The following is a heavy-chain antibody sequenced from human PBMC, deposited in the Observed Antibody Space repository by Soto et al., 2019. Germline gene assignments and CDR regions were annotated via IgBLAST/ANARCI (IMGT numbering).Heavy chain of an antibody. J-gene: IGHJ4*02. D-gene: IGHD3-3*01. V-gene: IGHV1-18*01. Sequence: QVQMVQSGAEVKKPGASVKVSCKASGYIFTNYDITSVRQAPGQGLEWMGWISAYNGNTNYAQRLQDRVTMTTDTSTSTAYMELRSLGSDDTAVYYCARGVDGDYWGQGTLIIVSS. CDR2: ISAYNGNT. CDR3: ARGVDGDY. CDR1: GYIFTNYD.